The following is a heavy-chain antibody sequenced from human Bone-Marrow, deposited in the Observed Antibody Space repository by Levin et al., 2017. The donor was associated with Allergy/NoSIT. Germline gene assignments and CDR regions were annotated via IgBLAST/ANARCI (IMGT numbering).Heavy chain of an antibody. Sequence: PWASVKVSCKASGYTFTSYGISWVRQAPGQGLEWLGWISGFKGNTNYAQKFRGRVTVSTDTSTNTAYMELRGLRSDDTALYYCARDVSGHCTGPGGECYFGESDYTYMDVWGTGTTVTVSS. CDR1: GYTFTSYG. CDR3: ARDVSGHCTGPGGECYFGESDYTYMDV. CDR2: ISGFKGNT. V-gene: IGHV1-18*01. J-gene: IGHJ6*03. D-gene: IGHD2-21*01.